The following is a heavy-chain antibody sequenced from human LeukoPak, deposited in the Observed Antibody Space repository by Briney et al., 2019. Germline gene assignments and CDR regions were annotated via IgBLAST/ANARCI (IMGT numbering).Heavy chain of an antibody. J-gene: IGHJ4*02. CDR3: ARDFGAFSSTSPFDY. Sequence: GGSLRLSCAASGFTLSTYWMTWVRQAPGKGLEWVSSISSSSSYIYYADSVKGRFTISRDNAKNSLYLQMNSLRAEDTAVYYCARDFGAFSSTSPFDYWGQGTLVTVSS. V-gene: IGHV3-21*01. D-gene: IGHD3-3*01. CDR1: GFTLSTYW. CDR2: ISSSSSYI.